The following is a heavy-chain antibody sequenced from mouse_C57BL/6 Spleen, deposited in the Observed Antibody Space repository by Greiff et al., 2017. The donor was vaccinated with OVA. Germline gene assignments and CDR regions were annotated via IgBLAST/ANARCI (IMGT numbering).Heavy chain of an antibody. CDR3: ARRITTVVATPAWFAY. CDR2: INPSTGGT. D-gene: IGHD1-1*01. J-gene: IGHJ3*01. CDR1: GYSFTGYY. V-gene: IGHV1-42*01. Sequence: VQLQQSGPELVKPGASVKISCKASGYSFTGYYMNWVKQSPEKSLEWIGEINPSTGGTTYNQKCKAKATLTVDKSSSTAYMQLKSLTSEDSAVYYCARRITTVVATPAWFAYWGQGTLVTVSA.